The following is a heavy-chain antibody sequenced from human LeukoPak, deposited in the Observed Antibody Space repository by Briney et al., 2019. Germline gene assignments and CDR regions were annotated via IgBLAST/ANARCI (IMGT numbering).Heavy chain of an antibody. D-gene: IGHD1-26*01. V-gene: IGHV1-2*02. J-gene: IGHJ4*02. CDR1: GYTFTSYG. CDR3: ARDKASGSDY. CDR2: INPNSGGT. Sequence: ASVKVSCKASGYTFTSYGISWVRQAPGQGLEWMGWINPNSGGTNYAQKFQGRVTMTRDTSISTAYMELSRLRSDDTAVYYCARDKASGSDYWGQGTLVTVSS.